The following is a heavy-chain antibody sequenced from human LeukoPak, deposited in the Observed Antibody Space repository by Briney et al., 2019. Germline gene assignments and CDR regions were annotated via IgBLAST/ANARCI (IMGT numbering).Heavy chain of an antibody. Sequence: PGGSLRLSCAASGFTVSSNYMSWVRQAPAKGLEGVSGIYSGGSTYYADSVKGRFTISRDNSKNTLYLQMNSLRAEDTAVYYCAREGHYDSSGGYFDYWGQGTLVTVSS. CDR3: AREGHYDSSGGYFDY. J-gene: IGHJ4*02. D-gene: IGHD3-22*01. V-gene: IGHV3-53*01. CDR1: GFTVSSNY. CDR2: IYSGGST.